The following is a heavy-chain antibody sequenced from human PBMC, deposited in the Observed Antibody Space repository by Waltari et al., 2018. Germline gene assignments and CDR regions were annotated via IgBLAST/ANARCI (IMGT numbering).Heavy chain of an antibody. J-gene: IGHJ4*02. CDR1: GFTFSSYW. D-gene: IGHD6-13*01. V-gene: IGHV3-7*03. CDR3: ARERLAAAGTGYFDY. Sequence: EVQLVESGGGLVQPGGSRRLSCTASGFTFSSYWMSWVRQAPGKGLEWVANIKQDGSEKYYVDSVKGRFTISRDNAKNSLYLQMNSLRSEDTAVYYCARERLAAAGTGYFDYWGQGTLVTVSS. CDR2: IKQDGSEK.